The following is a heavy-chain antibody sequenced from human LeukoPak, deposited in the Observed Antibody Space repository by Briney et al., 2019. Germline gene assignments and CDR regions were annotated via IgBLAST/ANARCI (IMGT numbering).Heavy chain of an antibody. CDR3: ARDKLRGYSYYLGEVDY. D-gene: IGHD5-18*01. V-gene: IGHV3-11*01. CDR1: GFTFSDYC. J-gene: IGHJ4*02. CDR2: ISSSGSTI. Sequence: KAGGSLRLSCAASGFTFSDYCMSWIRQAPGKGLEWVSYISSSGSTIYYADSVKGRFTTSRDNAKNSPYLQMNSLRAEDTAVYYCARDKLRGYSYYLGEVDYWGQGTLVTVSS.